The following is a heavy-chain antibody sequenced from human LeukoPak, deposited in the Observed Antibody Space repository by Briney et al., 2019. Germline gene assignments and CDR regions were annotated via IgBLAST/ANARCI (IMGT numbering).Heavy chain of an antibody. D-gene: IGHD3-3*01. CDR1: GYSFTTYW. V-gene: IGHV5-51*01. CDR2: IYPGDSDT. CDR3: ARLPPRYYDFWSGYPHHFDY. J-gene: IGHJ4*02. Sequence: HGESLKISCKGSGYSFTTYWISWVRQMPGKGLEWMGIIYPGDSDTRYSPSFQGQVTISADKSISTAYLQWSSLKASDTAMYYCARLPPRYYDFWSGYPHHFDYWGQGTLVTVSS.